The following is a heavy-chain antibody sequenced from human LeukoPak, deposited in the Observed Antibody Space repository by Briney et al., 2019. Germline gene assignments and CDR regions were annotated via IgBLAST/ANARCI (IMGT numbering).Heavy chain of an antibody. CDR1: GFTFSSYA. V-gene: IGHV3-23*01. CDR3: AKDDAVGGGYLDY. CDR2: ISGSGAGT. D-gene: IGHD2-2*01. J-gene: IGHJ4*02. Sequence: GGSLRLSCAASGFTFSSYAMSWVRQAPGKGLAWITFISGSGAGTSYADSVKGRFSISRDNSKNTLYLQINSLTAEDTAIYYCAKDDAVGGGYLDYWGQGTLVTVSS.